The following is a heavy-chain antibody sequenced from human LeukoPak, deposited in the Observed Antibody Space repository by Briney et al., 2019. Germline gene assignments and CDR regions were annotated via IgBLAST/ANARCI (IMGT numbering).Heavy chain of an antibody. CDR3: AVVVGPPEYFQH. V-gene: IGHV3-11*04. Sequence: GGSLRLSCAASGITFSDHYMSWIRQAPGKGLEWLSYISSGGDSIYYADSVKGRFTISRDNAKNSVSLQMNSLRAEDTAVYYCAVVVGPPEYFQHWGQGTLVTVSS. J-gene: IGHJ1*01. CDR2: ISSGGDSI. CDR1: GITFSDHY. D-gene: IGHD3-22*01.